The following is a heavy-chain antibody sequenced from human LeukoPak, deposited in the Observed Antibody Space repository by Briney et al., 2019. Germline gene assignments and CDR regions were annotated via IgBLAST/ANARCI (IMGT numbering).Heavy chain of an antibody. CDR2: IYYSGST. CDR3: ARDNWNYGSSMDV. J-gene: IGHJ6*02. D-gene: IGHD1-7*01. Sequence: SETLSLTCTVPGGSVSSYYWSWIRQPPGKGLEWIGYIYYSGSTNYNPSLKSRVTISVDTSKNQFSLKLSSVTAADTAVYHCARDNWNYGSSMDVWGQGTTVTVSS. CDR1: GGSVSSYY. V-gene: IGHV4-59*02.